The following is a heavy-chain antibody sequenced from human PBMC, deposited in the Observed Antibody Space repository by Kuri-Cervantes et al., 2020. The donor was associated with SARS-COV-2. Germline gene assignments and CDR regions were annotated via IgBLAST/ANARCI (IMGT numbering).Heavy chain of an antibody. CDR2: IIPIFGIA. CDR3: ASGGITMIVVAHPFDY. D-gene: IGHD3-22*01. J-gene: IGHJ4*02. V-gene: IGHV1-69*04. CDR1: GGTFSSYA. Sequence: SVKVSCKASGGTFSSYAISWVRQAPGQGLEWMGRIIPIFGIANYAQKFQGRVTITADKSTSTAYMELSSLRSEDTAVYYCASGGITMIVVAHPFDYWGQGTLVTVSS.